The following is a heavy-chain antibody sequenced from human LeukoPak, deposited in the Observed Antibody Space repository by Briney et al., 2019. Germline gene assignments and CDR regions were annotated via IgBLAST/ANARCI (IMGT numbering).Heavy chain of an antibody. CDR2: ISGSGGIT. V-gene: IGHV3-23*01. CDR1: GFTFSSYA. J-gene: IGHJ4*02. CDR3: AKAIQYGSGNYDY. Sequence: GGSLRLSCAASGFTFSSYAMTWVRQAPGKGLEWVSAISGSGGITYCADSVKGRFTISRDNSKNTLYLQMRSLRAEDTAVYYCAKAIQYGSGNYDYWGQGSLVTVPS. D-gene: IGHD3-10*01.